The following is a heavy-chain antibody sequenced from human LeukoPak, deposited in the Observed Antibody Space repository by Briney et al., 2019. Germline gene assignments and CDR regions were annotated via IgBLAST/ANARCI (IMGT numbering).Heavy chain of an antibody. CDR3: AREDYGDYGGPNWFDP. V-gene: IGHV3-48*01. CDR2: ISSSSSTI. Sequence: GGSLRLSCAASGFTFSSYSMNWVRQAPGKGLEWVSYISSSSSTIYYADSVKGRFTISRDNAKNSLYPQMNSLRAEDTAVYYCAREDYGDYGGPNWFDPWGQGTLVTVSS. D-gene: IGHD4-17*01. J-gene: IGHJ5*02. CDR1: GFTFSSYS.